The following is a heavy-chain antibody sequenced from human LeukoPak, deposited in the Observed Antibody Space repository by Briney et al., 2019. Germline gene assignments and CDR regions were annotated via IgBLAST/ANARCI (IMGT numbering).Heavy chain of an antibody. D-gene: IGHD1-26*01. CDR3: ARRRDSGSLQHFDY. J-gene: IGHJ4*02. V-gene: IGHV3-53*01. CDR1: GFTVSSNY. Sequence: GGSLRLSCAASGFTVSSNYMSWVRQAPGKGLEWVSVIYSGGSTYYADSVKGRFTISRDNAKNSLYLQMNSLRAEDTAVYYCARRRDSGSLQHFDYWGQGTLVTVSS. CDR2: IYSGGST.